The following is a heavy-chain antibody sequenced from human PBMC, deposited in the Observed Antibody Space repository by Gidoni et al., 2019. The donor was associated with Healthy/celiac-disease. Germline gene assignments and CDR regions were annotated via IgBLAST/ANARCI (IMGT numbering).Heavy chain of an antibody. D-gene: IGHD2-8*01. Sequence: EVQLLESGGGLVQPGGSLRLSCAASGFTFSSYAMSWVRQAPGKGLEWASAISGSGGSTYYADSVKGRFTIPRDNSKNTLYLQMNSLRAEDTAVYYCAKDRGGKTNAATMDAFDIWGQGTMVTVSS. CDR1: GFTFSSYA. CDR2: ISGSGGST. J-gene: IGHJ3*02. V-gene: IGHV3-23*01. CDR3: AKDRGGKTNAATMDAFDI.